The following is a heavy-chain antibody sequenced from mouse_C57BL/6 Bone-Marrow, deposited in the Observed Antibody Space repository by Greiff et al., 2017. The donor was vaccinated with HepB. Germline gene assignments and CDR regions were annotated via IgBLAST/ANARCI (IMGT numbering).Heavy chain of an antibody. CDR1: GFNIKDDY. Sequence: VQLQQSGAELVRPGASVKLSCTASGFNIKDDYMHWVKQRPEQGLEWIGWIDPENGDTEYASKFQGKATITADTSSNTAYLQLSSLTSEDTAVYYCTTNTIVTFDYWGQGTTLTVSS. CDR3: TTNTIVTFDY. D-gene: IGHD2-5*01. V-gene: IGHV14-4*01. CDR2: IDPENGDT. J-gene: IGHJ2*01.